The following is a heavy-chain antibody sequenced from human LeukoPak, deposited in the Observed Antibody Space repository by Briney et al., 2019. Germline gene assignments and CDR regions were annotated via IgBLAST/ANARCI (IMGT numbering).Heavy chain of an antibody. V-gene: IGHV3-73*01. CDR1: GFTFTGSP. CDR2: IRSKADNYAT. Sequence: PGGSLRLSCAASGFTFTGSPMHWVRQASGKGLEWVGRIRSKADNYATAYAASVRGKFTISRDDSKNTAYLQMNSLKTEDTAVYYCTRQKVGSSTFDYWGQGTLVTVSS. J-gene: IGHJ4*02. CDR3: TRQKVGSSTFDY. D-gene: IGHD1-26*01.